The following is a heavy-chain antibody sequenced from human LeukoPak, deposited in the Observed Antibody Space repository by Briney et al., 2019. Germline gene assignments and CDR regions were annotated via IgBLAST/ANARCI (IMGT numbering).Heavy chain of an antibody. CDR3: ARPGPLVPITMVRGDSFDY. J-gene: IGHJ4*02. CDR1: GYTFTGYY. V-gene: IGHV1-2*02. CDR2: INPNSGGT. Sequence: ASVKVSCKASGYTFTGYYMHCVRQAPGQGLEWMGWINPNSGGTNYAQKFQGRVTMTRDTSISTAYMELSRLRSDDTAVYYCARPGPLVPITMVRGDSFDYWGQGTLVTVSS. D-gene: IGHD3-10*01.